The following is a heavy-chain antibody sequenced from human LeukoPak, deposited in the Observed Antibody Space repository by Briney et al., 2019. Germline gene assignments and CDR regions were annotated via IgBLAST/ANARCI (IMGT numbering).Heavy chain of an antibody. D-gene: IGHD3-3*01. V-gene: IGHV3-23*01. CDR3: AKTSWDYDFWSGYQDAFDI. Sequence: GGSLRLSCAASGFTFSSYAMSWVRQAPGEGLEWVSAISGSGGSTYYADSVKGRFTISRDNSKNTLYLQMNSLRAEDTAVYYCAKTSWDYDFWSGYQDAFDIWGQGTMVTVSS. J-gene: IGHJ3*02. CDR1: GFTFSSYA. CDR2: ISGSGGST.